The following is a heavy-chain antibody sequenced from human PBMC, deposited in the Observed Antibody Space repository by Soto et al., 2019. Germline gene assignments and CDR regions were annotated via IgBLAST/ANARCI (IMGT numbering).Heavy chain of an antibody. J-gene: IGHJ6*02. CDR2: IIPLFRTP. CDR1: GGTFSSSA. Sequence: QVQLVQSGAEMKEPGSSVKVSCKTSGGTFSSSAISWLRQAPGQGLEWMGGIIPLFRTPDYAQKFQGRVTTAAAESTSTAHIELSSLRSEDTAVYYCARDNDRLQLGGNYYYILDVWGQGTTITVSS. D-gene: IGHD4-4*01. CDR3: ARDNDRLQLGGNYYYILDV. V-gene: IGHV1-69*12.